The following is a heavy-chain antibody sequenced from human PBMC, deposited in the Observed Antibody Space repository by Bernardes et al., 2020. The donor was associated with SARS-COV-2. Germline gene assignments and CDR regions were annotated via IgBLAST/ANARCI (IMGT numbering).Heavy chain of an antibody. Sequence: GGSLRLSCAASGFTFSSYAMHWVRQAPGKGPEHVSGVTSNGDSTYYANSVKGRFTISRDNSKNTLYLQMGSLRPEDMAVYYCARDMWPRISRLAYWGQGTLVTVSS. CDR2: VTSNGDST. CDR1: GFTFSSYA. CDR3: ARDMWPRISRLAY. V-gene: IGHV3-64*01. D-gene: IGHD2-15*01. J-gene: IGHJ4*02.